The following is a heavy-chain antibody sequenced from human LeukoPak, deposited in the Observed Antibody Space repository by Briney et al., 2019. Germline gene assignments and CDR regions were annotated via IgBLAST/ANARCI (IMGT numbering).Heavy chain of an antibody. CDR1: GYTFTNYW. V-gene: IGHV5-51*01. CDR2: MYPGECDM. CDR3: ARRRYSSGPADY. J-gene: IGHJ4*02. Sequence: SGGSLRLSCTATGYTFTNYWIPWVRQTPGRGLEWLGMMYPGECDMRYRSSFAGQITISGDRAKNTTHLQWNSLKASDTGIYFCARRRYSSGPADYWGQGTQVIASS. D-gene: IGHD6-19*01.